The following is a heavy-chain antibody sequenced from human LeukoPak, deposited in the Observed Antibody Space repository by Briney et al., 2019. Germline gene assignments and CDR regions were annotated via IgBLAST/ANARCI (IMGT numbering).Heavy chain of an antibody. CDR1: GYTFTGYY. D-gene: IGHD1-26*01. CDR2: IIPIFGTA. CDR3: ARAIVGATLGFDY. V-gene: IGHV1-69*13. J-gene: IGHJ4*02. Sequence: ASVKVSCKASGYTFTGYYMHWVRQAPGQGLEWMGGIIPIFGTANYAQKFQGRVTITADESTSTAYMELSSLRSEDTAVYYCARAIVGATLGFDYWGQGTLVTVSS.